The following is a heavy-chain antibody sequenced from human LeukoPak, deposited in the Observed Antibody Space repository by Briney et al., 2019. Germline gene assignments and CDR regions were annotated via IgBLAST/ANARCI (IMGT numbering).Heavy chain of an antibody. J-gene: IGHJ4*02. CDR3: ARDYATGWYSGYDSGPDFDY. CDR2: INPHSGDT. Sequence: GASVKVSCKASGYTLTDHYMQWVRQAPGQGREWMGWINPHSGDTNYAQKFQDRVTMTRDTSISTAYMELRSLRSDDTAVYYCARDYATGWYSGYDSGPDFDYWGQGTLVTVSS. D-gene: IGHD5-12*01. CDR1: GYTLTDHY. V-gene: IGHV1-2*02.